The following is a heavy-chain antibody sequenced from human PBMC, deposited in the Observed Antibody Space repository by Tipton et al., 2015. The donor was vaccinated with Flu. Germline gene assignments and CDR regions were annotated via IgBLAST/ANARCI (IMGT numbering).Heavy chain of an antibody. Sequence: TLSLTCTASGGSISSSSYYWGWIRQPPGKGLEWIGSIYYSGSTYYNPSLKSRVTISVDTSKNQFSLKLSSVTAADTAVYYCARTFAEYCSGGSCYSSYYYYGMDVWGQGTTVTVSS. J-gene: IGHJ6*02. CDR1: GGSISSSSYY. CDR2: IYYSGST. CDR3: ARTFAEYCSGGSCYSSYYYYGMDV. D-gene: IGHD2-15*01. V-gene: IGHV4-39*07.